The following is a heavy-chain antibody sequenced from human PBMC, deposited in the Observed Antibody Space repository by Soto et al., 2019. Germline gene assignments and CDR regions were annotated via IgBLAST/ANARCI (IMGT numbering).Heavy chain of an antibody. CDR3: ASLYRGLTVTRTEVFDY. V-gene: IGHV3-53*02. D-gene: IGHD4-4*01. J-gene: IGHJ4*02. CDR2: IYRGGGT. CDR1: EFSVSNNY. Sequence: EVQLVETGGGLIQPGGSQRLSCAASEFSVSNNYMSWVRQAPGKGLEWVSVIYRGGGTYYADSVKGRFTISRDNSKNTVYLQMNSLRDEDTAVYYCASLYRGLTVTRTEVFDYWGQGTLVTVSA.